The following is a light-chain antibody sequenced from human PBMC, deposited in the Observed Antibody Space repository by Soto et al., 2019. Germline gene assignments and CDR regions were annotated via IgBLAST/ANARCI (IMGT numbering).Light chain of an antibody. CDR2: DAS. Sequence: EIVMTQSPATLSVSPGERATLSCRASQSVNRNLAWYQQKPGQTPRLLIYDASSRTTGIPAWFSGSWSGTFFTLTISSLHSEDVAVYYWQQDNNSPFTFGGGTNVEIK. V-gene: IGKV3-15*01. CDR3: QQDNNSPFT. CDR1: QSVNRN. J-gene: IGKJ4*01.